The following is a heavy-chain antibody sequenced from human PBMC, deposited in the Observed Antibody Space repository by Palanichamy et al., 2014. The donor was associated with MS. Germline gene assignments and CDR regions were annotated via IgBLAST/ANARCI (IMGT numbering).Heavy chain of an antibody. Sequence: DVQLLESGGGLVQPGGSLRLSCVASGFIFSNYAVSWVRQPPGKGLEWVSAIGGSGGYTYYADSVKGRFTISRDDSRNTLYLQINSLGAEDTAIYYCTKDPVVFHADSGAYFFDRWGQGTLVAVSS. D-gene: IGHD6-25*01. CDR2: IGGSGGYT. J-gene: IGHJ4*02. V-gene: IGHV3-23*01. CDR1: GFIFSNYA. CDR3: TKDPVVFHADSGAYFFDR.